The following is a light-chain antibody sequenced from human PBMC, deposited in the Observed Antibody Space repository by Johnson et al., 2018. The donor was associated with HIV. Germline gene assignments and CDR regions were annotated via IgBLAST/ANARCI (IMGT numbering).Light chain of an antibody. CDR1: SSNIGNNY. CDR2: ENT. Sequence: QSVLTQPPSVSAAPGQKVTISCSGSSSNIGNNYVSWYQHLPGTAPKLLIYENTKRPSGVPDRFSGSKSGSSATLGITGLQTGDEADYYCGTWDSSLSAGIYVFGTGTKVTVL. J-gene: IGLJ1*01. CDR3: GTWDSSLSAGIYV. V-gene: IGLV1-51*02.